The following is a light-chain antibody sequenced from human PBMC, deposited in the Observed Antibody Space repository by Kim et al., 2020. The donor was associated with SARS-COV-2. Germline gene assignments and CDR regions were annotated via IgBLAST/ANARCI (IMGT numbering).Light chain of an antibody. CDR3: QKYNTAPWT. CDR1: QGISSY. J-gene: IGKJ1*01. CDR2: GAS. V-gene: IGKV1-27*01. Sequence: VPVGDGVPICCRASQGISSYLAWYQQKPGEPPKLLIYGASTLQFGVSNRFSGSGSGTDFTLTISDLQPEDVATYYCQKYNTAPWTFGHGTKVDIK.